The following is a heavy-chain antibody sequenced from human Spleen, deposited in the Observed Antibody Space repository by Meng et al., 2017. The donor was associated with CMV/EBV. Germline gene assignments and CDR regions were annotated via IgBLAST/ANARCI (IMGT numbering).Heavy chain of an antibody. D-gene: IGHD6-13*01. J-gene: IGHJ4*02. Sequence: ASLRPLVPSPPLPTLCSAFSGSTRSGSCFCGCIRQPAGKELQWIVPIYTSESTNYNPSLKSRVTISVDKSKYQLSLKLSSVTAADTAVYYCARDSWAAAGFDYWGQGTLVTVSS. CDR2: IYTSEST. CDR1: SGSTRSGSCF. V-gene: IGHV4-61*02. CDR3: ARDSWAAAGFDY.